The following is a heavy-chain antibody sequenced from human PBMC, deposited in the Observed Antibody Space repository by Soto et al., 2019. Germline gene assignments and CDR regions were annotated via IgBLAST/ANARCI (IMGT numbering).Heavy chain of an antibody. V-gene: IGHV5-51*01. D-gene: IGHD2-21*02. CDR3: ARLAYCGGDCYLNWFDP. CDR1: GYSFTSYW. Sequence: GESLKISCKGSGYSFTSYWIGWVRQMPGKGLEWMGIIYPGDSDTRYSPSFQGQVTISADKSISTAYLQWSSLKASDTAMYYCARLAYCGGDCYLNWFDPWGQGTLVTVSP. CDR2: IYPGDSDT. J-gene: IGHJ5*02.